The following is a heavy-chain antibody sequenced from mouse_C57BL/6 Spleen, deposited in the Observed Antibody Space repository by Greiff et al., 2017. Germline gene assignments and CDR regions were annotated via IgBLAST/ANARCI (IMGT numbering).Heavy chain of an antibody. Sequence: VQLQQPGAELVMPGASVKLSCKASGYTFTSYWMHWVKQRPGQGLEWIGEIDPSGSYTNYNQKFKGKSTLTVDKSSSTAYMQLSSLTSEDSAVYYCARGYYDYDGYFDVWGTGTTVTVSS. CDR3: ARGYYDYDGYFDV. J-gene: IGHJ1*03. V-gene: IGHV1-69*01. CDR2: IDPSGSYT. CDR1: GYTFTSYW. D-gene: IGHD2-4*01.